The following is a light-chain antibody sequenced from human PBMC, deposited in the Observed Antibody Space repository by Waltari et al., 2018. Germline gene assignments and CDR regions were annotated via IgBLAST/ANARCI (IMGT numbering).Light chain of an antibody. V-gene: IGLV1-40*01. Sequence: QSVLTQPPSVSGAPGQRVTIPCTGSSSNIGTDFDVHWYQQLPGAAPKLLIYGNSNRPSGVPDRFSGSKFGTSASLAIAGLHTEDEADYYCQSYDSSLSAVVFGGGTKLTVL. CDR3: QSYDSSLSAVV. J-gene: IGLJ2*01. CDR1: SSNIGTDFD. CDR2: GNS.